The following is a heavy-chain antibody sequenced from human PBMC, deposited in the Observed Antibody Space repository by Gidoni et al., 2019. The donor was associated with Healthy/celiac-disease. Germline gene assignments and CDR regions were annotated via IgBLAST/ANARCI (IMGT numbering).Heavy chain of an antibody. D-gene: IGHD5-12*01. CDR3: AREGLGYSGYDYVFAY. Sequence: EVQLVESGGGLVKPGGSLRLSCAASGFTFSSYSMNWVRQAPGKGLEWVSSISSSSSYIYYADSVKGRFTISRDNAKNSLYLQMNSLRAEDTAVYYCAREGLGYSGYDYVFAYWGQGTLVTVSS. V-gene: IGHV3-21*01. CDR1: GFTFSSYS. J-gene: IGHJ4*02. CDR2: ISSSSSYI.